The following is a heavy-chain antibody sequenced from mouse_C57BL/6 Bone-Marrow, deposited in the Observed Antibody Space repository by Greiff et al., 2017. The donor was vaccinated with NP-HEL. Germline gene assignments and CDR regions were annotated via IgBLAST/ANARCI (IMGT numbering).Heavy chain of an antibody. CDR1: GYTFTSYW. CDR3: ARSTTVVATNFDV. D-gene: IGHD1-1*01. CDR2: IDPSDSET. V-gene: IGHV1-52*01. Sequence: QVQLQQPGAELVRPGSSVKLSCKASGYTFTSYWMHWVKQRPIQGLEWIGNIDPSDSETHYNQKFKDKATLTVDKSSSTAYMQLSSLTSEDSAVYYCARSTTVVATNFDVWGTGTTVTVSS. J-gene: IGHJ1*03.